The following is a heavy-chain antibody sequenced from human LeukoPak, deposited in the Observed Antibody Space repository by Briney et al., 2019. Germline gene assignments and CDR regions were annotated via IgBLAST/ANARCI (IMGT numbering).Heavy chain of an antibody. D-gene: IGHD2-2*01. J-gene: IGHJ4*02. CDR3: AKDEGYCSSTSCRYNNY. CDR1: GFTFSSYG. Sequence: GGSLRLSCAASGFTFSSYGMHWVRQAPGKGLEWVAFIRYDGSNKYYADSVKGRSTISRDNSKNTLYLQMNSLRAEDTAVYYCAKDEGYCSSTSCRYNNYWGQGTLVTVSS. CDR2: IRYDGSNK. V-gene: IGHV3-30*02.